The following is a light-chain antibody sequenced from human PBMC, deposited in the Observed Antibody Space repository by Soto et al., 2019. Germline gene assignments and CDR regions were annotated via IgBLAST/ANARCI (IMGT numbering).Light chain of an antibody. CDR2: DAS. V-gene: IGKV3-11*01. CDR3: QQRSNGLT. Sequence: EIVLTQSPATLSLSPGERATLSCSASQSVSSYLAWYQQKPGQAPRLLIYDASNRATGIPARFSGSGSGTDFTLTISSREPEDFTVYYCQQRSNGLTFGGGTKVEIK. J-gene: IGKJ4*01. CDR1: QSVSSY.